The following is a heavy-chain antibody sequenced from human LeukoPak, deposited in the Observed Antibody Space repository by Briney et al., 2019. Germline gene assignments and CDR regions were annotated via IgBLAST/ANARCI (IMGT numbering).Heavy chain of an antibody. CDR1: GFTFSSYA. CDR3: ASEAAGYINY. J-gene: IGHJ4*02. Sequence: PGGSLRLSCAASGFTFSSYAMSWVRQAPGKGLEWVSAISGSGGSTYYADSVKGRFTISRDNAKNSLYLQLNTLRAEDTAVYYCASEAAGYINYWGQGTLVTVSS. CDR2: ISGSGGST. D-gene: IGHD6-13*01. V-gene: IGHV3-23*01.